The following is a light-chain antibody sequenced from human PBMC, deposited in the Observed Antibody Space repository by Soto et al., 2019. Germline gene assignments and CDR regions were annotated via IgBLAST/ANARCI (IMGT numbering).Light chain of an antibody. CDR3: QQYNTHPYT. V-gene: IGKV1-5*03. J-gene: IGKJ2*01. CDR1: QSIHSW. CDR2: KAS. Sequence: DFQTTQSPSTLSASVGDRVSITCRASQSIHSWLAWYQQKPGRTPKLLIYKASTLESGVPSRFSGSGSGTEFTLTISSLQPDDFATYYCQQYNTHPYTFGQGTKLEIK.